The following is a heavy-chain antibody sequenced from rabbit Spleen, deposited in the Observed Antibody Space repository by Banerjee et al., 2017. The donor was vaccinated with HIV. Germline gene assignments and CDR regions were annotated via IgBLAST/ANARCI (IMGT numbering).Heavy chain of an antibody. CDR3: ARDLPGVIGWNFNL. V-gene: IGHV1S47*01. CDR1: GFDFSNYG. CDR2: IDPVFGIT. D-gene: IGHD1-1*01. J-gene: IGHJ4*01. Sequence: QEQLVESGGGLVQPGGSLKLSCKASGFDFSNYGVSWVRQAPGKGLEWIGYIDPVFGITYFANWVNGRFTISSHNAQNTLFLQLNSLTAADTATYFCARDLPGVIGWNFNLWGQGTLVTVS.